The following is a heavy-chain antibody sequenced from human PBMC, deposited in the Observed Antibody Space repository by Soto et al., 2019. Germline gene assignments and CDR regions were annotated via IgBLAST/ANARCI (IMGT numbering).Heavy chain of an antibody. CDR2: ISSSSSYT. Sequence: GGSLRLSCAASGFTFSDYYMSWIRQAPGKGLEWVSYISSSSSYTNYADSVKGRFTISRDNAKNSLYLQMNSLRAEDTAVYYCARIARRGSYHPADYWGQGTLVTVSS. V-gene: IGHV3-11*06. D-gene: IGHD1-26*01. J-gene: IGHJ4*02. CDR1: GFTFSDYY. CDR3: ARIARRGSYHPADY.